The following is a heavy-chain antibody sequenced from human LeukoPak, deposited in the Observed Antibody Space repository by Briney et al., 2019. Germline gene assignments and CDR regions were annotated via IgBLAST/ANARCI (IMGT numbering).Heavy chain of an antibody. Sequence: GASVKVSCKASGYTFTSYGISWVRQAPGQGLEWMGWMNPNSGNTGYAQKFQGRVTITRNTSISTAYMELSSLRSEDTAVYYCARGVAGKLDYWGQGTLVTVSS. CDR2: MNPNSGNT. CDR1: GYTFTSYG. V-gene: IGHV1-8*03. CDR3: ARGVAGKLDY. D-gene: IGHD6-19*01. J-gene: IGHJ4*02.